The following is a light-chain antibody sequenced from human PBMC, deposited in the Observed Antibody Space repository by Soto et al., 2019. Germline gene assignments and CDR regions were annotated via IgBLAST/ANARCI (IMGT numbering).Light chain of an antibody. CDR1: SSDVGGYNY. Sequence: QSALTQPRSVSGSPGQSVTISCTGTSSDVGGYNYVSWYQLHPGKAPKLMIYDVSKRPSGVPDRFSGSKSGNTASLTISGLQAEDGADYYCCSYAGSYTFVVFGGGTKLTVL. V-gene: IGLV2-11*01. CDR3: CSYAGSYTFVV. J-gene: IGLJ2*01. CDR2: DVS.